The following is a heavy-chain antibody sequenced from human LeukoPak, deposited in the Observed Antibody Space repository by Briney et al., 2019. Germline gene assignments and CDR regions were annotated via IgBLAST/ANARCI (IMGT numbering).Heavy chain of an antibody. CDR1: GFTFSTLA. J-gene: IGHJ4*02. CDR3: AKAPVTSCRGAYCYPFDS. Sequence: PGGSLRLSCAASGFTFSTLAMIWVRQPPGKGLEWVSSIFPSGGEIHYADSVRGRFTISRDNSKSTLSLQMNSLRAEDAAVYFCAKAPVTSCRGAYCYPFDSWGQGTLVTVSS. V-gene: IGHV3-23*01. CDR2: IFPSGGEI. D-gene: IGHD2-21*01.